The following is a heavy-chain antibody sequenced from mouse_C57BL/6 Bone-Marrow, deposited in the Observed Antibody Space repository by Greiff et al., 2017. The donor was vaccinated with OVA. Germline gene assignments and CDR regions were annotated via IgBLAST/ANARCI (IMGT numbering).Heavy chain of an antibody. Sequence: QVQLQQSGAELVKPGASVKMSCKASGYTFTSYWITWVKQRPGQGLEWIGDIYPGSGSTNYNEKFKSKATLTVDTSSSTAYMQLSSLTSEDSAVYYCARRKNGRRKRDWFAYWGQGTLVTVSA. CDR3: ARRKNGRRKRDWFAY. CDR1: GYTFTSYW. D-gene: IGHD1-1*02. V-gene: IGHV1-55*01. J-gene: IGHJ3*01. CDR2: IYPGSGST.